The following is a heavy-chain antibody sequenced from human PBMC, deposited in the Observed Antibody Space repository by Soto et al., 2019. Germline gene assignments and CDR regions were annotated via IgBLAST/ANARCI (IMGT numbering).Heavy chain of an antibody. CDR3: AKPSGHHPLHWFDP. Sequence: ASAQVSWKPSGYAFTSYGILRVRQATGQGLEWMGWTSAYNGNTNSAHKLQGRVTMTTDTSPSTAYMELRSLRSDDTAVYYCAKPSGHHPLHWFDPWGQGTLVTVDS. CDR1: GYAFTSYG. V-gene: IGHV1-18*04. J-gene: IGHJ5*02. D-gene: IGHD3-3*01. CDR2: TSAYNGNT.